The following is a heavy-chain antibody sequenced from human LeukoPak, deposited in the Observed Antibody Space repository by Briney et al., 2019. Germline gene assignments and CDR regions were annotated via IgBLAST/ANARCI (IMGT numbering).Heavy chain of an antibody. V-gene: IGHV3-48*03. CDR3: ARDTLEYSNSPDALDI. Sequence: QTGGSLRLSRAASGFTFSSYEMNWVRQAPGKGLEWVSYIGSSGSTVYYADSVKGRFTISRDNAKNSLYMQMESLRDEDTAIYYCARDTLEYSNSPDALDIWGQGTMVTVSS. J-gene: IGHJ3*02. D-gene: IGHD4-23*01. CDR1: GFTFSSYE. CDR2: IGSSGSTV.